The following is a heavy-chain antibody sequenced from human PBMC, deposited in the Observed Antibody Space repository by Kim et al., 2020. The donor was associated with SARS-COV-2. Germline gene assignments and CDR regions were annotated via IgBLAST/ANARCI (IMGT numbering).Heavy chain of an antibody. Sequence: SVKVSCKSSGGTFSSYAISWVRQAPGQGLEWMGRIIPILGIANYAQKFQGRVTITADKSTSTAYMELSSLRSEDTAVYYCARGDDSSGYYRRDAFDIWGQGTMVTVSS. V-gene: IGHV1-69*04. CDR2: IIPILGIA. CDR3: ARGDDSSGYYRRDAFDI. J-gene: IGHJ3*02. CDR1: GGTFSSYA. D-gene: IGHD3-22*01.